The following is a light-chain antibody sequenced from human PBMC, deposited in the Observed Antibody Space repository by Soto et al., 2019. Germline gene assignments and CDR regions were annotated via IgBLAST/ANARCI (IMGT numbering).Light chain of an antibody. CDR2: AAS. CDR3: QQYGTSPAT. J-gene: IGKJ4*01. CDR1: QSVSSSY. Sequence: EIVLTQSPGTLSLSPGERATLSCRASQSVSSSYLAWYQQKPGQAPRLLSYAASSRATVIPDRFSGSGSGTGFTLCISRLGPEDIGVFYCQQYGTSPATFGGGTTVEIK. V-gene: IGKV3-20*01.